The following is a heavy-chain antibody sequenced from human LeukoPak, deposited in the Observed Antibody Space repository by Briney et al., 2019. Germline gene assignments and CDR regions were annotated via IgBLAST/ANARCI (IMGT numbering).Heavy chain of an antibody. D-gene: IGHD3-16*01. J-gene: IGHJ6*03. CDR3: ARDDYVWGVNYYYYYMDV. CDR1: GFTFSDTW. CDR2: IRGDGSDA. Sequence: PGGSLRLSCAASGFTFSDTWMHWVRQVPGKGLVWVSRIRGDGSDARYAESVKGRFTISRDNAKNSLYLQMNSLRAEDTAVYYCARDDYVWGVNYYYYYMDVWGKGTTVTVSS. V-gene: IGHV3-74*01.